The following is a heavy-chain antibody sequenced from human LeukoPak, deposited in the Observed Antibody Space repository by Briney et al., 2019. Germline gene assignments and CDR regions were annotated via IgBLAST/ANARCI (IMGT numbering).Heavy chain of an antibody. D-gene: IGHD3-3*01. CDR1: GGSFSGYY. J-gene: IGHJ4*02. CDR2: INHSGST. CDR3: ARVQAYYDFWSGDRYYFDF. V-gene: IGHV4-34*01. Sequence: PSETLSLTCAVYGGSFSGYYWGWIRQPPGKGLEWIGEINHSGSTNYNPSLKSRVTISVDTSRNQFSLKLSSVPAADTAVYYCARVQAYYDFWSGDRYYFDFWGQGTLVMVSS.